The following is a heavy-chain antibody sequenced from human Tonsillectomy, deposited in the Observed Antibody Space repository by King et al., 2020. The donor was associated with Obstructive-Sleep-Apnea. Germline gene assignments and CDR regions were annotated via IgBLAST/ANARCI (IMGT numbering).Heavy chain of an antibody. CDR2: ISWNSGSV. CDR3: AKDRDDIAVAGLVIDY. J-gene: IGHJ4*02. CDR1: GFIFDDYA. D-gene: IGHD6-19*01. Sequence: VQLVESGGGLVQPGRSLRLSCAASGFIFDDYAMHWVRQAPGKGLEWVSGISWNSGSVGHADSVKGRFTISRDNAKNSLYLQMNSLRVEDTALYYCAKDRDDIAVAGLVIDYWGQGTLVTVSS. V-gene: IGHV3-9*01.